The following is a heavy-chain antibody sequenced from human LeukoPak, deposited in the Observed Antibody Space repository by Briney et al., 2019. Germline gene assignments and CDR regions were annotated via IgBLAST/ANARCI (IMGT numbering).Heavy chain of an antibody. CDR1: GGTFISYA. CDR3: ARGGIHSWNFDY. D-gene: IGHD1-26*01. J-gene: IGHJ4*02. Sequence: SVKVSCKASGGTFISYAISWVRQAPGQGLEWMGGIIPIFGTANYAQKFQGRVTISADESTSTAYMELSSLRSEDTAVYYCARGGIHSWNFDYWGQGTLVTVSS. CDR2: IIPIFGTA. V-gene: IGHV1-69*13.